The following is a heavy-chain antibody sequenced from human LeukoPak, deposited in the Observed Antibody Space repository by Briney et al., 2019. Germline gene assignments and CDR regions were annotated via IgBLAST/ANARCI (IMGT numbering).Heavy chain of an antibody. V-gene: IGHV3-48*01. D-gene: IGHD6-19*01. J-gene: IGHJ4*02. CDR1: GFTFSSYA. CDR2: ISSSSSTI. Sequence: QPGGSLRLSCAASGFTFSSYAMNWVRQAPGKGLEWVSYISSSSSTIYYADSVKGRFTISRDNAKNSLYLQMNSLRAEDTAVYYCASLIPAYSSGWYDDYWGQGTLVTVSS. CDR3: ASLIPAYSSGWYDDY.